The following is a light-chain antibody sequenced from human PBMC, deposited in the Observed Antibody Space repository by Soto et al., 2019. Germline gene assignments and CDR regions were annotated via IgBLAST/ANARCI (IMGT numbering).Light chain of an antibody. V-gene: IGKV1-39*01. J-gene: IGKJ5*01. CDR3: QQSYSIPIT. CDR2: AAS. CDR1: HTISFY. Sequence: DVQMTQSPSTMAACGGDRVSISWRARHTISFYLNWYQQKPGKAHKVLIYAASNLQSGVPSRFIGSGSGTEFTLTISSLQPEDFATYYCQQSYSIPITFGQGTRLEIK.